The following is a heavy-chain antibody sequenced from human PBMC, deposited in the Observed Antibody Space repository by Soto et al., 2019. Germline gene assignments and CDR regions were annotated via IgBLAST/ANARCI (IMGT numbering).Heavy chain of an antibody. V-gene: IGHV4-59*08. CDR2: IYYSGST. J-gene: IGHJ5*02. D-gene: IGHD3-3*01. CDR3: ARSLRFLEWSSLNNWFDP. Sequence: PSETLSLTCTVSGGSISSYYWSWIRQPPWKGLEWIGYIYYSGSTNYNPSLKSRVTISVDTSKNQFSLKLSSVTAADTAVYYCARSLRFLEWSSLNNWFDPWGQGTLVTVSS. CDR1: GGSISSYY.